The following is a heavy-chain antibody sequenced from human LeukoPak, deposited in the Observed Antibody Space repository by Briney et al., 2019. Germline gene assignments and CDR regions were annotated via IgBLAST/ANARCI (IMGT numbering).Heavy chain of an antibody. Sequence: SETLSLTCAVYGGSFSGYYWSWIRQPPGKGLEWIGEINHSGSTNYNSSLKSRVTISVDTSKNQFSLKLSSVTAADTAGYYCARGSSIAACWGQGTLVTVSS. J-gene: IGHJ4*02. CDR2: INHSGST. CDR3: ARGSSIAAC. CDR1: GGSFSGYY. V-gene: IGHV4-34*01. D-gene: IGHD6-6*01.